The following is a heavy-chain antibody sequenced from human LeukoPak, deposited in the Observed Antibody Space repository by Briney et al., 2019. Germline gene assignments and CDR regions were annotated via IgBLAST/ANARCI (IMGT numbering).Heavy chain of an antibody. CDR3: ARHQRGNSDAFDI. CDR1: GGSISSYY. V-gene: IGHV4-59*01. J-gene: IGHJ3*02. Sequence: SETLSLTCTVSGGSISSYYWSWIRQPPGKGLEWIGYIYYTGRTNYNPSLKSRVTISVDTSKNQLSLKLRSVTAADTAVYYCARHQRGNSDAFDIWGQGTMLTVSS. D-gene: IGHD4-23*01. CDR2: IYYTGRT.